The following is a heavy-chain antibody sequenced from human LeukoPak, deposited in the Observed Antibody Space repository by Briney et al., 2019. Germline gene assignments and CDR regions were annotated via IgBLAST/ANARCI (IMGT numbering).Heavy chain of an antibody. CDR2: ITTYNGKT. D-gene: IGHD1-20*01. V-gene: IGHV1-18*01. CDR1: NYTFTDFG. CDR3: ARVPQIRSPTYNYYGMDV. Sequence: ASVKVSCKASNYTFTDFGVSWVRQALGQGLEWMGWITTYNGKTKYAQKLQDRVTMTADTSADTVYMELRSLRLDDTAVYYCARVPQIRSPTYNYYGMDVWGQGTTVTVSS. J-gene: IGHJ6*02.